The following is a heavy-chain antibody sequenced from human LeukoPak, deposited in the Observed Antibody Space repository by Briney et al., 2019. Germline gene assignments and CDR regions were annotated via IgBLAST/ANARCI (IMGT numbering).Heavy chain of an antibody. CDR3: AKDRALNWFNT. V-gene: IGHV3-23*01. CDR1: GFTFSSYA. Sequence: GGSLRLSCAVSGFTFSSYAMSWVRQAPGKGLEWVSTMSASGGSTYFADSVKGRFPISRDNSKTTLYLQMNSLRVEDTAVYSCAKDRALNWFNTWGQGTLVIVSS. CDR2: MSASGGST. J-gene: IGHJ5*02.